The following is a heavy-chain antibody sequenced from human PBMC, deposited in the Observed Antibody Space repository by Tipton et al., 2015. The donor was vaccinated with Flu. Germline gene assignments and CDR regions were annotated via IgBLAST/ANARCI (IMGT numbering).Heavy chain of an antibody. Sequence: TLSLTCAVYGGSFSGYYWSWIRQPPGKGLEWIGEINHSGSTNYNPSLKSRVTISVDTSKNQFSLKLSSVTAADTAVYYCARGKNVWGSYRSNYRHYYGMDVWDQGP. J-gene: IGHJ6*02. V-gene: IGHV4-34*01. D-gene: IGHD3-16*02. CDR2: INHSGST. CDR3: ARGKNVWGSYRSNYRHYYGMDV. CDR1: GGSFSGYY.